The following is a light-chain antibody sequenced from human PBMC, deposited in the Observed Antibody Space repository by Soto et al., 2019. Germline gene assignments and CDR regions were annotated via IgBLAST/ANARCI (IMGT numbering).Light chain of an antibody. CDR1: QSISSY. CDR3: QQSYSGPLT. J-gene: IGKJ4*01. CDR2: AAS. V-gene: IGKV1-39*01. Sequence: DIQMTQSPSSLSASVGDRVTSTCRASQSISSYLNWYQQKPGKAPKVLIYAASSLQSGVPSRFSGIGSGTDFTLSISSLQPEDFATYYCQQSYSGPLTFGGGTKVEIK.